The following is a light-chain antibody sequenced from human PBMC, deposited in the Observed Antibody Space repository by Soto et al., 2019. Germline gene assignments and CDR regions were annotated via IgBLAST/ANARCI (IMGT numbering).Light chain of an antibody. CDR1: QSISIN. V-gene: IGKV3-15*01. Sequence: EIVLTQSPGTLSVSPGDRVTLSCRASQSISINLAWYQHKPGQAPRLLMQTASSRASGVPARISGSGSGTEFTLTISSLQSEDFAVYYCQQFRNWPWTSGQGTKVDIK. J-gene: IGKJ1*01. CDR3: QQFRNWPWT. CDR2: TAS.